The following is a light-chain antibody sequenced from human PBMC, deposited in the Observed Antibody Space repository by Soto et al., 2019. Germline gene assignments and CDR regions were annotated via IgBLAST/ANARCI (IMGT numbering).Light chain of an antibody. CDR3: HQYDTAPRT. CDR1: QTVSSSY. V-gene: IGKV3-20*01. J-gene: IGKJ1*01. CDR2: SAS. Sequence: EIVLTQSPGTLSLSPGERATLSCRASQTVSSSYLAWYQQKPGQAPRLLIYSASTRATGIPDRFSGSGSGTDFNLTISRLEPEDFEVYYCHQYDTAPRTFGQGTKV.